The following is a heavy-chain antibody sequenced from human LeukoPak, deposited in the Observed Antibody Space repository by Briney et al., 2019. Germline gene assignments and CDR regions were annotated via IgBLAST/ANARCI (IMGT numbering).Heavy chain of an antibody. CDR2: IYPGDSDT. Sequence: GESLKISCKGSGYTFTTYSIGWVRQLPGKGLEWMGIIYPGDSDTTYSPSFQGQVKISSDKSTTTAYLQWTGLKASDTAMYHCARRITVVRGTGAFDIWGQGTMVTVSS. CDR3: ARRITVVRGTGAFDI. CDR1: GYTFTTYS. V-gene: IGHV5-51*01. J-gene: IGHJ3*02. D-gene: IGHD3-10*01.